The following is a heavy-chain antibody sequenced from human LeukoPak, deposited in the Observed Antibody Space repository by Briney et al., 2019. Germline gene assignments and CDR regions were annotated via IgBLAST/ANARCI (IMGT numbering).Heavy chain of an antibody. D-gene: IGHD6-13*01. Sequence: GGSLRLSCAASGFTFSSYSMNWVRQAPGKGLEWVSSISSSSSYICYADSVKGRFTISRDNAKNSLYLQMNSLRAEDTAVYYCARDKIAAAGTDYYYGMDVWGQGTTVTVSS. J-gene: IGHJ6*02. CDR2: ISSSSSYI. V-gene: IGHV3-21*01. CDR1: GFTFSSYS. CDR3: ARDKIAAAGTDYYYGMDV.